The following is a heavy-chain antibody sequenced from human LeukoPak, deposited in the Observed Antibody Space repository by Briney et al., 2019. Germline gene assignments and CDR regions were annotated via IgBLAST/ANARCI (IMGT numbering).Heavy chain of an antibody. J-gene: IGHJ4*02. V-gene: IGHV1-8*01. Sequence: ASVKVSCKASGYTFTSYDINWVRQATGQGLEWMGWMNPNSGNRGYAQKFQGRVTMTKNTSISTAYMELSSLRFEDTAVYFCTRGGGYCSGGSCPYYFDYWGQGTLVTVSS. CDR3: TRGGGYCSGGSCPYYFDY. CDR2: MNPNSGNR. D-gene: IGHD2-15*01. CDR1: GYTFTSYD.